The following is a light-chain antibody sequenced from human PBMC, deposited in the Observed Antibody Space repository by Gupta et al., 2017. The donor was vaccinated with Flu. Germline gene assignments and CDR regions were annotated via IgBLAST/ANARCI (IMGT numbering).Light chain of an antibody. CDR3: MHRTRWPWT. CDR1: ESLVYSDGASY. Sequence: DAVMTQSPLSLPVTLGQPASISCRSSESLVYSDGASYVSWFHQRPGQSPRRLIYKASNRDAGVPDRISGSGSGTDFTLTISRLEAEDVGVYYCMHRTRWPWTCGQGTKGEI. CDR2: KAS. J-gene: IGKJ1*01. V-gene: IGKV2-30*01.